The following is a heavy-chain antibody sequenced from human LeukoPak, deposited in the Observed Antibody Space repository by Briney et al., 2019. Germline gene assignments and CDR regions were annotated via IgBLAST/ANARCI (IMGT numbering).Heavy chain of an antibody. J-gene: IGHJ4*02. V-gene: IGHV4-59*01. CDR3: AREGNIDDLPYYFDY. Sequence: PSETLSLTGTVSGGSISSYYWSWIRQPPGKGLEWIGYIYYSGSTNYNPSLKSRVTISVDTSKNQFSLKLSSVTAADTAVYYCAREGNIDDLPYYFDYCGQGTLVTVSS. D-gene: IGHD2/OR15-2a*01. CDR2: IYYSGST. CDR1: GGSISSYY.